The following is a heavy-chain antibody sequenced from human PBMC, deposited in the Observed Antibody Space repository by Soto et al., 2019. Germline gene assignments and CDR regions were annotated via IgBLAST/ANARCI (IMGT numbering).Heavy chain of an antibody. CDR1: GGSFSGYY. D-gene: IGHD1-7*01. CDR3: AGREAGTTRYYFDY. CDR2: INHSGST. Sequence: PSETLSLTCAVYGGSFSGYYWSWIRQPPGKGLEWIGEINHSGSTNYNPSLKSRVTISVDTSKNQFSLKLSSVTAADTAVYYCAGREAGTTRYYFDYWGQGTLVTVSS. V-gene: IGHV4-34*01. J-gene: IGHJ4*02.